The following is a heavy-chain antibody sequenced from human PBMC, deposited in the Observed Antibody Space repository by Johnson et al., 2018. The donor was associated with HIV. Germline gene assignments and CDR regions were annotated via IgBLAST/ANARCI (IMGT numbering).Heavy chain of an antibody. V-gene: IGHV3-53*05. CDR2: T. J-gene: IGHJ3*02. D-gene: IGHD5-24*01. CDR3: ARGHGYQGCVAFDI. Sequence: TYYADSVKGRFTISRDNSKNTLYLQMNSLRGEDTALYYCARGHGYQGCVAFDIWGQGTMVTVSS.